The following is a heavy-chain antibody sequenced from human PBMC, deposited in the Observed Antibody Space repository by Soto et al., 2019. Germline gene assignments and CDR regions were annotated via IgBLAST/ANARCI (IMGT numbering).Heavy chain of an antibody. CDR3: ASSRLGNGSYWYYFDY. CDR1: GGSISSGGYY. CDR2: IYYSGST. D-gene: IGHD1-26*01. J-gene: IGHJ4*02. V-gene: IGHV4-31*03. Sequence: SETLSLTCTVSGGSISSGGYYWSWIRQHPGKGLEWIGYIYYSGSTYYNPSLKSRVTISVDTSKNQFSLKLSSVTAADTAVYYCASSRLGNGSYWYYFDYWGQGTLVTVSS.